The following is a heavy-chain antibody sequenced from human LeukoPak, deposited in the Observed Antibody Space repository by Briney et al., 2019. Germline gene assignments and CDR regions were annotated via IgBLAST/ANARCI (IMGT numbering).Heavy chain of an antibody. D-gene: IGHD6-13*01. CDR2: INHSGST. Sequence: PSETLSPTCAVYGGSFSAYYWSWIRHPPGKGLEWIGEINHSGSTNYNPSLKSRVTISVDTSKNQFSLKLSSVTAADTAVYYCARGVYIAAAQYGYWGQGTLVTVSS. CDR3: ARGVYIAAAQYGY. J-gene: IGHJ4*02. CDR1: GGSFSAYY. V-gene: IGHV4-34*01.